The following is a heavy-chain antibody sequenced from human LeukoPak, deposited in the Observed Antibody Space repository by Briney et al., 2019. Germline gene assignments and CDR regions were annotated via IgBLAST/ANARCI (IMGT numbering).Heavy chain of an antibody. CDR2: INPNSGGT. V-gene: IGHV1-2*02. CDR3: ARRRIAAAGTSFDY. Sequence: ASVKVSCTASGYTFTGYYMHWVRQAPGQGLEWMGWINPNSGGTNYAQKFQGRVTMTRDTSISTAYMELSRLRSDDTAVYYCARRRIAAAGTSFDYWGQGTLVTVSS. J-gene: IGHJ4*02. CDR1: GYTFTGYY. D-gene: IGHD6-13*01.